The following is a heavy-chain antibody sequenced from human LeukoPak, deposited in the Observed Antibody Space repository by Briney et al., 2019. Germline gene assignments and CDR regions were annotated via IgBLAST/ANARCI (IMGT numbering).Heavy chain of an antibody. CDR1: GDSISSSSYY. CDR2: IYYRGTT. Sequence: SETLSLTCTVSGDSISSSSYYWGWIRQPPGKGLEWIGSIYYRGTTYYNPSLKSRVIISVDMSKNQFSLKLSSVTAADTAVYYCARSRKYYDILPDGNWFDPWGQGTLVTVSS. CDR3: ARSRKYYDILPDGNWFDP. D-gene: IGHD3-9*01. V-gene: IGHV4-39*07. J-gene: IGHJ5*02.